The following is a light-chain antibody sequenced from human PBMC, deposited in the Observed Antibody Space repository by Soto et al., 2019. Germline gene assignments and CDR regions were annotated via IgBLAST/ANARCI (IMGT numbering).Light chain of an antibody. Sequence: DIQMTQSPSSLSASVGDSVTITCRASQIISSYLNWYQQKPGKAPKLLIYAASSLQSGVPSRFSGSGSGTDFTLTISSLQPEDFATYYCQQSDSTPLTFGGGTKVEIK. V-gene: IGKV1-39*01. CDR1: QIISSY. CDR2: AAS. CDR3: QQSDSTPLT. J-gene: IGKJ4*01.